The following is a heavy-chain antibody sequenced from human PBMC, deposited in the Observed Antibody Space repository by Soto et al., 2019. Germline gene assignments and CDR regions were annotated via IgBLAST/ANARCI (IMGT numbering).Heavy chain of an antibody. D-gene: IGHD3-10*01. CDR2: FDPEDGET. CDR3: ARSQAYYYGSGSPINWFDP. V-gene: IGHV1-24*01. Sequence: ASVKVSCKVSGYTLTELSMHWVRQAPGKGLEWMGGFDPEDGETIYAQKFQGRVTISVDTSKNQFSLKLSSVTAADTAVYYCARSQAYYYGSGSPINWFDPWGQGTLVTVSS. J-gene: IGHJ5*02. CDR1: GYTLTELS.